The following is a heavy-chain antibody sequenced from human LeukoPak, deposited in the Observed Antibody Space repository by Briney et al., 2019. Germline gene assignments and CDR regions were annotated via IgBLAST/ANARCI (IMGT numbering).Heavy chain of an antibody. D-gene: IGHD3-9*01. CDR2: IHYRGTT. J-gene: IGHJ4*02. Sequence: SETLSLSCSVSGASINSYYWNWIRQSPGKGLEWLGNIHYRGTTNYNPSLKSRVTLSLDSSKSQFALKVSSVTAADTAVYYCAREGYDILTGYYYFDYWGQGTLVTVSS. CDR1: GASINSYY. CDR3: AREGYDILTGYYYFDY. V-gene: IGHV4-59*13.